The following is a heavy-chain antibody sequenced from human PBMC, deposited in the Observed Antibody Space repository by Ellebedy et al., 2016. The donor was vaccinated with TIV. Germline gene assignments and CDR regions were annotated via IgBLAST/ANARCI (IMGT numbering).Heavy chain of an antibody. CDR1: GFTVSSNY. Sequence: GESLKISXAASGFTVSSNYMSWVRQAPGKGLEWVSVIYSGGSTYYADSVKGRFTISRNNSKNTLYLQMNSLRAEDTAVYYCARDLGGGSCYWGQGTLVTVSS. CDR3: ARDLGGGSCY. J-gene: IGHJ4*02. CDR2: IYSGGST. V-gene: IGHV3-66*01. D-gene: IGHD2-15*01.